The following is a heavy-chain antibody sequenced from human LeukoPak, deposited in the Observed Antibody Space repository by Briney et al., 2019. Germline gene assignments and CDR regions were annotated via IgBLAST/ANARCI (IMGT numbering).Heavy chain of an antibody. V-gene: IGHV1-46*01. CDR2: INPSGGST. Sequence: ASVTVSCKASVYTFTSYYMHWVRQAPGQGLEWMGIINPSGGSTSYAQKFQGRVTMTRDASTSTVYMELSSLRSEDTAVYYCARGIQSETSYWGQGTLVTVSS. J-gene: IGHJ4*02. D-gene: IGHD1-7*01. CDR1: VYTFTSYY. CDR3: ARGIQSETSY.